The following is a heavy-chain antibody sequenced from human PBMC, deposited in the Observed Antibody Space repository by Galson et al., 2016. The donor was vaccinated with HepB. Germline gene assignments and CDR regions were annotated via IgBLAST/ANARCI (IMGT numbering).Heavy chain of an antibody. J-gene: IGHJ4*02. CDR3: TRVAGAINF. D-gene: IGHD1-26*01. V-gene: IGHV5-51*01. CDR1: GYTFTNYW. Sequence: QSGAEVKKPGESLQISCRGSGYTFTNYWNAWVRQMPGKGLEWMGSIHPYDSDTRYSLSFQGQVTISADKSITTAYLQWSSLKASDTAIYYCTRVAGAINFWGQGVLVTVSS. CDR2: IHPYDSDT.